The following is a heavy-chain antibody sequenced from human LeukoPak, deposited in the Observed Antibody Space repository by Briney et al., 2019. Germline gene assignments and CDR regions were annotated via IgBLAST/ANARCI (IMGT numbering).Heavy chain of an antibody. CDR2: IKQDGSEK. CDR3: ARPRGYSYGPFDY. D-gene: IGHD5-18*01. CDR1: GFTFSSYW. Sequence: GGSLRLSCAASGFTFSSYWMSWVRPAPGKGLEWVANIKQDGSEKYYVDSVTGRFTISRDNAKNSLYLQMSSLRAEETALYYCARPRGYSYGPFDYWGQGTLVTVSS. V-gene: IGHV3-7*03. J-gene: IGHJ4*02.